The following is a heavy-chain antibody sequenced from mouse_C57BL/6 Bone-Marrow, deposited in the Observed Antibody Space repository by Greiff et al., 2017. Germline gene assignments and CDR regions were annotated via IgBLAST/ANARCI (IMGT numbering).Heavy chain of an antibody. V-gene: IGHV14-4*01. J-gene: IGHJ3*01. Sequence: VQLQQSGAELVRPAASVKLSCTASGFNIKDDYMHWVKQRPEQGLEWIGWIDPENGDTEYASKFQGKATITADTSSNTAYLQLSSLTSEDTAVYYCTTDYGSSYPALVAYWGQGTLVTVSA. CDR2: IDPENGDT. CDR1: GFNIKDDY. D-gene: IGHD1-1*01. CDR3: TTDYGSSYPALVAY.